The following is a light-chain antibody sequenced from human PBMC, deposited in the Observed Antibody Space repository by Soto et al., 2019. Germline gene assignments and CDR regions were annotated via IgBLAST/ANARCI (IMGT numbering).Light chain of an antibody. Sequence: QSALTQPRSVSGSPGQSVTISCTGTSSDVGDYNYVSWYQQHPGKAPKLMIYDVIKRPSGVPDRFSASKSGNTASLTISGLQAEDEADYYCCSYAGSYSVVFGGGTKVTVL. CDR1: SSDVGDYNY. CDR3: CSYAGSYSVV. V-gene: IGLV2-11*01. CDR2: DVI. J-gene: IGLJ2*01.